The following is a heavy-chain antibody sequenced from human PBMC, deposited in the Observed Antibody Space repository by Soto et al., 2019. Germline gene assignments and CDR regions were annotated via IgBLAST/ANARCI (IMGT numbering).Heavy chain of an antibody. Sequence: GGSLRLSCAASGFTFSSYGMSWVRQGPRKGLEWVSTISSSGGSTSYADSVKGRFTISRDNPKNTLYLQMNSLRAEDTAVYYCAKDAYYYGSGSYSHYYGMDVWGQGTTVTVSS. J-gene: IGHJ6*02. CDR3: AKDAYYYGSGSYSHYYGMDV. CDR1: GFTFSSYG. V-gene: IGHV3-23*01. CDR2: ISSSGGST. D-gene: IGHD3-10*01.